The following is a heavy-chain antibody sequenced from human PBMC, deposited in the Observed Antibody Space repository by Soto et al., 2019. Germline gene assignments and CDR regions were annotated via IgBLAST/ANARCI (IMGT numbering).Heavy chain of an antibody. CDR2: INAGNGNT. J-gene: IGHJ4*02. D-gene: IGHD6-19*01. CDR1: GYTFTSYA. Sequence: QVQLVQSGAEVKKPGASVKVSCKASGYTFTSYAMHWVRQAPGQRLEWMGWINAGNGNTKYSQKFQGRVTSTRDTPASTAYMELSSLRSEDTAVYYCARVSGIAVAEVWGQGTLVTVSS. V-gene: IGHV1-3*01. CDR3: ARVSGIAVAEV.